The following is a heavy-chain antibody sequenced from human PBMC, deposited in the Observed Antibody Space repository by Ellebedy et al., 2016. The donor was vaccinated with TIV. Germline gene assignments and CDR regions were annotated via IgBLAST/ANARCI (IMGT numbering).Heavy chain of an antibody. CDR2: ISSSKNYI. J-gene: IGHJ4*02. D-gene: IGHD4-17*01. CDR1: GFTFSTYI. CDR3: ARATSVGDYIYY. Sequence: LSLTCAASGFTFSTYIMNWFRQAPGKGLEWVSSISSSKNYIYYADSVKGRFTISRDNAKNSLYLQMNSLRAEDTAVYYCARATSVGDYIYYWGQGTLVTVSS. V-gene: IGHV3-21*01.